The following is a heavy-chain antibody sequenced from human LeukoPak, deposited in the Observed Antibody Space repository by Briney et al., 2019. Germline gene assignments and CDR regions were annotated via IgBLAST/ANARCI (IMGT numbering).Heavy chain of an antibody. CDR3: ARDPRDTGGSYDS. CDR1: GYTFTSYY. D-gene: IGHD2-8*02. J-gene: IGHJ5*01. CDR2: INPRNGAT. V-gene: IGHV1-2*02. Sequence: ASVKVSCKASGYTFTSYYIHWVRQAPGQGPDWMGYINPRNGATNYSQTFQGRLTMTRDTSISTAYMEVSSLQSDDTAVYYCARDPRDTGGSYDSWGQGTLLTVSS.